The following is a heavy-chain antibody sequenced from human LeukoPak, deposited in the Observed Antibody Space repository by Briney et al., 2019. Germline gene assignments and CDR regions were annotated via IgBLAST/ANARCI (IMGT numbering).Heavy chain of an antibody. CDR2: INPNSGGT. V-gene: IGHV1-2*02. D-gene: IGHD3-3*01. CDR1: GYTFTGYY. J-gene: IGHJ4*02. CDR3: AKVPFTFLAWKGTFGY. Sequence: ASVKVSCKASGYTFTGYYMHWVRQAPGQGLEWMGWINPNSGGTNYAQKFQGRVTMTRDTSISTAYMELTRLRSNAPLVFYCAKVPFTFLAWKGTFGYWGQGTLVTVSS.